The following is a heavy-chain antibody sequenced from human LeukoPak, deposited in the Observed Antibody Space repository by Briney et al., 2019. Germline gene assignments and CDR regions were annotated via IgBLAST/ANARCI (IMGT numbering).Heavy chain of an antibody. CDR2: IYTSGST. J-gene: IGHJ4*02. D-gene: IGHD3-22*01. CDR3: ARGYDSSGYYWDY. V-gene: IGHV4-61*02. Sequence: SETLSLTCTVSGGSISSSSYYWSWIRQPAGKGLEWIGRIYTSGSTNYNPSLKSRVTMSVDTSKNQFSLKLSSVTAADTAVYYCARGYDSSGYYWDYWGQGTLVTVSS. CDR1: GGSISSSSYY.